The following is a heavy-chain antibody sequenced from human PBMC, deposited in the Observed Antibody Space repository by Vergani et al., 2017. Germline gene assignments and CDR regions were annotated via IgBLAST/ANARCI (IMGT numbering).Heavy chain of an antibody. J-gene: IGHJ4*02. V-gene: IGHV3-23*01. CDR1: GFTFSSYA. CDR2: ISGSGGST. CDR3: AKYSSGWYGGGYYFDY. D-gene: IGHD6-19*01. Sequence: EVQLLESGGGLVQPGGSLRLSCAASGFTFSSYAMSWVRQAPGKGLEWVSAISGSGGSTYYADSVKGRFTISRDNSKNTLYLQMNSLRAEDTAVYYCAKYSSGWYGGGYYFDYWGLGTLVTVSS.